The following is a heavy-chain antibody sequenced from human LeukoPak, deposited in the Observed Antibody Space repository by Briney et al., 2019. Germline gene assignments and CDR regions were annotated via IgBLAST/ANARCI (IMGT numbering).Heavy chain of an antibody. V-gene: IGHV1-46*01. J-gene: IGHJ1*01. CDR1: GYTFTSYC. CDR2: INPSGGST. CDR3: ARGPLPYSSSWYVVEYFQH. D-gene: IGHD6-13*01. Sequence: ASVKVSCKASGYTFTSYCMHWVRQAPGQGLEWMGIINPSGGSTSYAQKFQGRVTMTRDTSTSTVYMELSSLRSEDTAVYYCARGPLPYSSSWYVVEYFQHWGQGTLVTVSS.